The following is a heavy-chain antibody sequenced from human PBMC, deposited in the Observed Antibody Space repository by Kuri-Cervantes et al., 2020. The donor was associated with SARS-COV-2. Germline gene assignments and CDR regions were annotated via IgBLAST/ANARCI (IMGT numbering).Heavy chain of an antibody. Sequence: GGSLRLSCAASGFTFSSYAMHWVRQAPGKGLEWVAVISYDGSNKYYADSVKGRFTISRDNAKNSLYLQMNSLRDEDTAVYYCARERSGDSYDFWSGYTYYYGMDVWGQGTTVTVSS. D-gene: IGHD3-3*01. CDR3: ARERSGDSYDFWSGYTYYYGMDV. V-gene: IGHV3-30*04. CDR2: ISYDGSNK. CDR1: GFTFSSYA. J-gene: IGHJ6*02.